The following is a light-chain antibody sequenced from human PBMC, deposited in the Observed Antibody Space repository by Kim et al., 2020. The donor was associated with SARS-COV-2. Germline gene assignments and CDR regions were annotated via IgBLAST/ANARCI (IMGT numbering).Light chain of an antibody. CDR1: QDISSFF. CDR3: QQYISSPLT. V-gene: IGKV3-20*01. CDR2: GAS. J-gene: IGKJ3*01. Sequence: EIVLTQSPGTLSLSPGERATLSCRASQDISSFFLAWYQQKPGQAPRLLVYGASTRATGIPDRFSGSGSGTDFTLTISRLESEDFAVYYCQQYISSPLTFGPGTKVDIK.